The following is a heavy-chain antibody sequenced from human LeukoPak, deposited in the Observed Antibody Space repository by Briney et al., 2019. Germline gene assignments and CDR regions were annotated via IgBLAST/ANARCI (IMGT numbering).Heavy chain of an antibody. Sequence: GGSLRLSCVASGFTFGKYWMSWVRQAPGKGLEWVANIKLDGSEKNYVDSVKGRFTISRDNTKNSLYLQMNSQRVEDTAVFYCARDQYDTWSRRGNFDSWGQGTLVIVSS. J-gene: IGHJ4*02. CDR1: GFTFGKYW. V-gene: IGHV3-7*03. CDR2: IKLDGSEK. D-gene: IGHD3-3*01. CDR3: ARDQYDTWSRRGNFDS.